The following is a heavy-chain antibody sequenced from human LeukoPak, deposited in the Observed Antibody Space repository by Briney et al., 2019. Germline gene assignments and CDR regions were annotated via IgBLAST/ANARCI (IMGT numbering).Heavy chain of an antibody. Sequence: RGSLRLSYVASGFTFNNYAMTWVRQAPGTGLEWVSAISGSGYSTYYADSVKGRFTISRDNSKNTLYLQMNSLRAEDTALYFCAQWSRYFDYWGQGTLVTVSS. CDR3: AQWSRYFDY. CDR2: ISGSGYST. J-gene: IGHJ4*02. V-gene: IGHV3-23*01. CDR1: GFTFNNYA. D-gene: IGHD1-26*01.